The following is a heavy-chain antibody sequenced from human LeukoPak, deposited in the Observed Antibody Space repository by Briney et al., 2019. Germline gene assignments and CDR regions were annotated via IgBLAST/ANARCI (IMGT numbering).Heavy chain of an antibody. CDR3: ASAVAGPPSD. CDR2: ISYDGSNK. Sequence: GGSLRLSCAASGFTFSSYGMHWVRQAPGKGLEWVAVISYDGSNKYYADSVKGRFTISRDNSKNTLYLQMNSLRAEDTAVYYCASAVAGPPSDWGQGTLVTASS. CDR1: GFTFSSYG. V-gene: IGHV3-30*03. J-gene: IGHJ4*02. D-gene: IGHD6-19*01.